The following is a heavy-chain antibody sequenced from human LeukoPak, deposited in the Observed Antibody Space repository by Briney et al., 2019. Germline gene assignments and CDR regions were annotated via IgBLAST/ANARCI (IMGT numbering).Heavy chain of an antibody. Sequence: GGSPRLSCAASGFTFSDYAMSWVRQAPGKGLEWVSAISSGGDTYYAESVKGRFTISRDNSKNTLSLQMSSLRAEDTAVYYCTKRGCSSTICYSNCWGQGTLVTVAS. CDR2: ISSGGDT. V-gene: IGHV3-23*01. J-gene: IGHJ4*02. CDR1: GFTFSDYA. CDR3: TKRGCSSTICYSNC. D-gene: IGHD2-2*01.